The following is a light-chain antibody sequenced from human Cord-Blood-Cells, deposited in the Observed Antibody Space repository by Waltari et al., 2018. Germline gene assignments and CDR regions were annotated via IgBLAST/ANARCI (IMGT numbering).Light chain of an antibody. CDR2: YKSDSDK. Sequence: QAVLPQPSSLSASPGASASLTCTFRSRINVGTYRIYWYQQKPGSPPQYLLRYKSDSDKQQGSGVPSRFSGSKDASANAGILLISGLQSEDEADYYCMIWHSSAVVFGGGTKLTVL. V-gene: IGLV5-45*02. J-gene: IGLJ2*01. CDR3: MIWHSSAVV. CDR1: SRINVGTYR.